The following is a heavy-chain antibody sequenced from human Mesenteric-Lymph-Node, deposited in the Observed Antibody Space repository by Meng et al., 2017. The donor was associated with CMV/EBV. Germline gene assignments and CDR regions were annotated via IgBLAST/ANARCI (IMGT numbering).Heavy chain of an antibody. CDR1: GGLISSSNYY. V-gene: IGHV4-39*02. Sequence: SETLSLTCSVSGGLISSSNYYWDWIRQPPGKGLEWIGTIYYTGSTYYKPSLKSRVTLSVDTSKNHFSLKLTSVTAADTAMYYCARRGVRSSSGSGYWGQGTLVTVSS. D-gene: IGHD3-3*01. J-gene: IGHJ4*02. CDR2: IYYTGST. CDR3: ARRGVRSSSGSGY.